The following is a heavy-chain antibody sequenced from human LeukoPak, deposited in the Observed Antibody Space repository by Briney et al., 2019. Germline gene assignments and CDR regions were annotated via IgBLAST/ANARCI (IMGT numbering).Heavy chain of an antibody. CDR2: IDYSGNT. D-gene: IGHD6-6*01. CDR1: GASISSTTHY. CDR3: ATPYSSSSGWFDP. J-gene: IGHJ5*02. Sequence: SETLSLTCTVSGASISSTTHYWGWIRQSPGKGLEWIGSIDYSGNTYFNPSLRSRVTISVDTSKNQFSLKLSSVTAADTAVYYCATPYSSSSGWFDPWGQGTLVTVSS. V-gene: IGHV4-39*01.